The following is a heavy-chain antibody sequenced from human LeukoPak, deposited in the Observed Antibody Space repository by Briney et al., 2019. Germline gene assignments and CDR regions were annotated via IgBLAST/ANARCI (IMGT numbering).Heavy chain of an antibody. Sequence: GGSLRLSCAASGFTFSSYSMNWVRQAPGKGLEWVSYISSSSSTIYYADSVKGRFTISRDNAKNSLYLQMNSLRAEDTAVYYCARDRNGDGYNSDWFDPWGQGTLVTVSS. CDR1: GFTFSSYS. CDR3: ARDRNGDGYNSDWFDP. V-gene: IGHV3-48*04. CDR2: ISSSSSTI. D-gene: IGHD5-24*01. J-gene: IGHJ5*02.